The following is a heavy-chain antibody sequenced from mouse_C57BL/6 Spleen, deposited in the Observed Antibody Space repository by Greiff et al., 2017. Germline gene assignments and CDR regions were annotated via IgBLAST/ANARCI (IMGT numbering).Heavy chain of an antibody. J-gene: IGHJ2*01. Sequence: EVQLQQSGPELVKPGASVKISCKASGYTFTDYYMNWVKQSHGKSLEWIGDINPNNGGTSYNQKFKGKATLTVDKSSSTAYMELRSLTSEDSAVYYCARLRRLYFDYWGQGTTLTVSS. CDR2: INPNNGGT. D-gene: IGHD2-12*01. CDR3: ARLRRLYFDY. V-gene: IGHV1-26*01. CDR1: GYTFTDYY.